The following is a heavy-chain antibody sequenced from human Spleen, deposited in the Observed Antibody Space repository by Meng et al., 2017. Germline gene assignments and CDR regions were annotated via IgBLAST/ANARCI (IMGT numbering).Heavy chain of an antibody. CDR1: GGTFSTYV. V-gene: IGHV1-69*05. D-gene: IGHD1-26*01. J-gene: IGHJ4*02. CDR3: ARGQGGGSYVPDDY. Sequence: SVKVSCKASGGTFSTYVISWVRQAPGQGLEWLGGILPLFGTTNYAQKLQGRVTMTTDTSTSTAYMELRSLRSDDTAVYYCARGQGGGSYVPDDYWGQGTLVTVSS. CDR2: ILPLFGTT.